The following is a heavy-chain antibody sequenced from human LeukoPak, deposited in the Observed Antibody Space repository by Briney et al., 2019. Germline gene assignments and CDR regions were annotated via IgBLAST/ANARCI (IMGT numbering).Heavy chain of an antibody. CDR3: ATGSRFLEWLPLTGRTTYYFDY. CDR1: GYTLTELS. D-gene: IGHD3-3*01. V-gene: IGHV1-24*01. J-gene: IGHJ4*02. CDR2: FDPEDGET. Sequence: VASVKVSCKGSGYTLTELSMPWVRQAPGKGLEWMGGFDPEDGETIYAQKFQGRVTMTEDTSTDTAYMELSSLRSEDTAVYYCATGSRFLEWLPLTGRTTYYFDYWGQGTLVTVSS.